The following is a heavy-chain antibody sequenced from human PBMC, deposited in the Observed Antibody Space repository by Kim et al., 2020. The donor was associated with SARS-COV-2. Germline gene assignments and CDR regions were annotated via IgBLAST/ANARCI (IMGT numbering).Heavy chain of an antibody. J-gene: IGHJ6*02. CDR2: ISYDGSNK. CDR3: ARDYQYYDILTGSYTPNYYYYYGMDV. CDR1: GFTFSSYA. V-gene: IGHV3-30*04. D-gene: IGHD3-9*01. Sequence: GGSLRLSCAASGFTFSSYAMHWVRQAPGKGLEWVAVISYDGSNKYYADSVKGRFTISRDNSKNTLYLQMNSLRAEDTAVYYCARDYQYYDILTGSYTPNYYYYYGMDVWGQGTTVTVSS.